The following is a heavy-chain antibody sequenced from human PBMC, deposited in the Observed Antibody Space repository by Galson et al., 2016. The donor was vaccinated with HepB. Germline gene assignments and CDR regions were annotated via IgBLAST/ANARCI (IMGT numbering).Heavy chain of an antibody. CDR2: ISSSSSYI. Sequence: SLRLSCAASGFTFSSYSMNWVRQAPGKGLEWVSSISSSSSYIYYAASVKGRFTISRDNAKNSLYLQMNSLRAEDTAVYYCARDGYYDSSGYYYDDYYYGMDVWGQGTTVTVSS. V-gene: IGHV3-21*01. J-gene: IGHJ6*02. CDR1: GFTFSSYS. D-gene: IGHD3-22*01. CDR3: ARDGYYDSSGYYYDDYYYGMDV.